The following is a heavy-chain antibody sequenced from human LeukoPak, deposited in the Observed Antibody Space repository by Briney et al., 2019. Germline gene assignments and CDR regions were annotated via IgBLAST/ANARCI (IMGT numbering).Heavy chain of an antibody. D-gene: IGHD1-26*01. J-gene: IGHJ4*02. CDR3: ARESEGVGFDY. V-gene: IGHV3-30-3*01. CDR2: ISYDGSNK. Sequence: PGGSLRLSCAASGFTFSSYAMHWVRQAPGKGLEWVAVISYDGSNKYYADSVKGRFTISRDNSKNTLYPQMNSLRAEDTAVYYCARESEGVGFDYWGQGTLVTVSS. CDR1: GFTFSSYA.